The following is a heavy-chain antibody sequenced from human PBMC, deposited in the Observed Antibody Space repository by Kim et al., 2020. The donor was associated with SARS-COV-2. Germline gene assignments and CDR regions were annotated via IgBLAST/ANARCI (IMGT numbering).Heavy chain of an antibody. Sequence: YTPSLGGRSTMSVDTSKNQFSLRLASVTAADAAVYYCARDRAASNTYAFDVWGQGTVVTVSS. V-gene: IGHV4-30-2*05. J-gene: IGHJ3*01. D-gene: IGHD2-15*01. CDR3: ARDRAASNTYAFDV.